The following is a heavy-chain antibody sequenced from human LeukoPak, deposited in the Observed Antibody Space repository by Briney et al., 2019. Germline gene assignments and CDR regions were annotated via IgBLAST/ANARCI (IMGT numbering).Heavy chain of an antibody. CDR3: ASGLLGATVIDY. CDR1: GFIVSSNY. Sequence: GGSLRLSCAASGFIVSSNYMSWVRQAPGKGLEWVSVIYSGGSTYYADSVKGRFTISRDNSKNTLYLQMNSLRAEDTAVYYCASGLLGATVIDYWGQGTLVTVSS. V-gene: IGHV3-66*01. D-gene: IGHD1-26*01. J-gene: IGHJ4*02. CDR2: IYSGGST.